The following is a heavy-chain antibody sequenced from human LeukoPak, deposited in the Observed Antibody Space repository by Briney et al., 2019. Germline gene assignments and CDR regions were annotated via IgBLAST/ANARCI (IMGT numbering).Heavy chain of an antibody. Sequence: PGGSLRLSCAASGFTVSNNYMNWVRQAPGKGLEWVANIKQDGSEKYYVDSVKGRFTISRDNAKNSLYLQMNSLRAEDTAVYYCARHWGRGYYYFDYWGQGTLVTVSS. V-gene: IGHV3-7*01. CDR1: GFTVSNNY. J-gene: IGHJ4*02. CDR3: ARHWGRGYYYFDY. CDR2: IKQDGSEK. D-gene: IGHD3-22*01.